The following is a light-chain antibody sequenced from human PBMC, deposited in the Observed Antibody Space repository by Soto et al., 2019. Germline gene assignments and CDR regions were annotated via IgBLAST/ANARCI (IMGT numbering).Light chain of an antibody. J-gene: IGLJ2*01. Sequence: QSALTQPASVSGSPGQSITISCTGTSSDVGSYNLVSWYQQHPGKAPKLMIYEGSKRPSGVSNRFSGSKSGNTASLTISGLQAEDEADYYCCSYAGSSTVLGGGTKLTVL. CDR3: CSYAGSSTV. CDR1: SSDVGSYNL. V-gene: IGLV2-23*01. CDR2: EGS.